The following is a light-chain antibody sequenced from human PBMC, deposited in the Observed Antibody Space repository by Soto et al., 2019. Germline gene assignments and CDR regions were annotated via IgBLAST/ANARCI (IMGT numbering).Light chain of an antibody. CDR3: TSYTSISTYV. J-gene: IGLJ1*01. V-gene: IGLV2-14*01. Sequence: QSALTQPASVSGPPGQSITISCTGTSSDVGAYNYVSWYQHHPGKAPRLVIYDVTNRPSGISDRFSGSKSGNTASLTISRLLAEDEADYYCTSYTSISTYVFGTGTQLTVL. CDR1: SSDVGAYNY. CDR2: DVT.